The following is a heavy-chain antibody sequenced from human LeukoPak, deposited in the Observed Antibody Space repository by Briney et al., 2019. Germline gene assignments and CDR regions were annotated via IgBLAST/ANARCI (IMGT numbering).Heavy chain of an antibody. V-gene: IGHV1-69*02. CDR2: IIPILGIA. CDR3: ARGGHEELYYYDSSGYYERPFDY. J-gene: IGHJ4*02. Sequence: SVKVSCKASGGTFSSYTISWVRQAPGQGLEWMGRIIPILGIANYAQKFQGRVTITADKSTSTAYMELSSLRSEDTAVYYCARGGHEELYYYDSSGYYERPFDYWGQGTLVIVSS. CDR1: GGTFSSYT. D-gene: IGHD3-22*01.